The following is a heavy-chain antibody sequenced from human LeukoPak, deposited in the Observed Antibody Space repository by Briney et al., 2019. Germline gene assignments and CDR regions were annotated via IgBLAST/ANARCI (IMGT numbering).Heavy chain of an antibody. D-gene: IGHD2-21*01. CDR3: ARDRGGESDLGTLGYFDY. V-gene: IGHV4-59*01. Sequence: SETLSLTCTVSGGSISSYYWSWIRQPPGKGLEWIGHIYYSGSTKYKPSLESRVTISLDTSKNQFSLKLSSVTAADTAEYYCARDRGGESDLGTLGYFDYWGQGTLVTVS. J-gene: IGHJ4*02. CDR1: GGSISSYY. CDR2: IYYSGST.